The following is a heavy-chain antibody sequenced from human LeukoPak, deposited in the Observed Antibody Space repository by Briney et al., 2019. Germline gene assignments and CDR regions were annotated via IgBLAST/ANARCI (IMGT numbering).Heavy chain of an antibody. CDR1: GFTFSSYS. CDR3: ARDRSSGWAGYAFDI. Sequence: GGSLRLSCAASGFTFSSYSMNWVRQAPGRGLEWVSYISSSSSTIYYADSVKGRFTISRDNAKNSLYLQMNSLRDEDTAVYYCARDRSSGWAGYAFDIWGQGTMVTVSS. D-gene: IGHD6-19*01. J-gene: IGHJ3*02. V-gene: IGHV3-48*02. CDR2: ISSSSSTI.